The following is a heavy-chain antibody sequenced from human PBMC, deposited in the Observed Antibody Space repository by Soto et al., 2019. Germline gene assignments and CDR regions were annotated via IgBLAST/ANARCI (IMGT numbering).Heavy chain of an antibody. V-gene: IGHV3-15*01. CDR2: IKSKTDGGTT. D-gene: IGHD1-1*01. CDR1: GFTFSNAC. Sequence: GGSLRLSCAASGFTFSNACMSWVRQAPWKGLEWVGRIKSKTDGGTTDYAAPVKGRFTISRDDSKNTLYLQMNSLKTEDTAVYYRTTDKSEMATILERDYWGKGTLVTVYS. J-gene: IGHJ4*02. CDR3: TTDKSEMATILERDY.